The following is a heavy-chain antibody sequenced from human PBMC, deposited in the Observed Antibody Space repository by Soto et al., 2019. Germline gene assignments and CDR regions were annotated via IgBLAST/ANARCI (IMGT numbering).Heavy chain of an antibody. V-gene: IGHV4-34*01. D-gene: IGHD2-21*02. CDR1: GGSFSGYY. CDR3: ARGRRNIVVVTALNWFDP. CDR2: INHSGST. J-gene: IGHJ5*02. Sequence: SETLSLTCAVYGGSFSGYYWSWIRQPPGKGLEWIGEINHSGSTNYNPSLKSRVTISVDTSKNQFSLKLSSVTAADTAVYYCARGRRNIVVVTALNWFDPWGQGTLVTVS.